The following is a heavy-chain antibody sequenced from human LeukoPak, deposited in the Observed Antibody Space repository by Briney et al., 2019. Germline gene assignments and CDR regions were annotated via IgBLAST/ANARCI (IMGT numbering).Heavy chain of an antibody. D-gene: IGHD6-13*01. V-gene: IGHV4-34*01. CDR1: GGSFSGYY. J-gene: IGHJ4*02. CDR2: INHSGST. CDR3: ARSAGWAIAAAGRFDY. Sequence: SETLSLTCAVYGGSFSGYYWSWIRQPPGKGLEWIGEINHSGSTNYNPSLKSRVTISVDTSKNHFSLKLSSVTAADTAVYYCARSAGWAIAAAGRFDYWGQGTLVTVSS.